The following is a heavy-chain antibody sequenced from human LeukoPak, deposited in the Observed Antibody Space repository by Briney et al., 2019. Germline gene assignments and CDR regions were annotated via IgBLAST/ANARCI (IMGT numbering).Heavy chain of an antibody. V-gene: IGHV5-51*01. J-gene: IGHJ6*03. CDR1: GYSFTSYW. CDR3: ARQVTGRNYYGSGSYHSPYYYYMDV. Sequence: GESLKISCKGSGYSFTSYWIGWVRQMPGKGLEWMGIIYPGDSDTRYSPSFQGQVTISADKSISTAYLQWSSLKASDTAMYYCARQVTGRNYYGSGSYHSPYYYYMDVWGKGTTVTISS. CDR2: IYPGDSDT. D-gene: IGHD3-10*01.